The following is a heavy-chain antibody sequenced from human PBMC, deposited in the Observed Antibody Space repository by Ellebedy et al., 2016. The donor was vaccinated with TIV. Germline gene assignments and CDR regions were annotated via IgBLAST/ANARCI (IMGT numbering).Heavy chain of an antibody. CDR3: ARATVVTANPNYYYGMDV. CDR2: IYYSGST. J-gene: IGHJ6*02. V-gene: IGHV4-61*01. Sequence: SETLSLXXTVSGDSVSSGSYYWSWIRQPPGKGLEWIGYIYYSGSTNYNPSLKSRVTISVDTSKNQFSLKLSSVTAADTAVYYCARATVVTANPNYYYGMDVWGQGTTVTVSS. D-gene: IGHD2-21*02. CDR1: GDSVSSGSYY.